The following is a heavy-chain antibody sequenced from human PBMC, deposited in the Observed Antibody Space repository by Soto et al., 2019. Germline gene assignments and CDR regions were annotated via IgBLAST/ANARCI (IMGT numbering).Heavy chain of an antibody. CDR3: AREPMVESLQRAFDS. CDR1: GGSFSGYY. CDR2: INHSGST. D-gene: IGHD2-8*01. Sequence: SETLSLTCAVYGGSFSGYYWSWIRQPPGKGLEWIGEINHSGSTNYNPSLKSRVTISVDTSKNQYSLKLSSVTAADTAGFYCAREPMVESLQRAFDSWGQETLVTVSS. J-gene: IGHJ4*02. V-gene: IGHV4-34*01.